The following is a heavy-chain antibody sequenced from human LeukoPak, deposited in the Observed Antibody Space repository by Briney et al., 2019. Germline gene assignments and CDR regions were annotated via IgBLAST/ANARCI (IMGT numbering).Heavy chain of an antibody. J-gene: IGHJ4*02. CDR1: GDTLSSFT. Sequence: ASVKVSCKASGDTLSSFTISWLRQAPGQGLEWMGRIIPIINIATYAQKFQGRVTITADKSTSTVHLEVISLRSGDTAVYYCARDERRDFDFWGQGTLVTVSS. CDR3: ARDERRDFDF. V-gene: IGHV1-69*04. CDR2: IIPIINIA.